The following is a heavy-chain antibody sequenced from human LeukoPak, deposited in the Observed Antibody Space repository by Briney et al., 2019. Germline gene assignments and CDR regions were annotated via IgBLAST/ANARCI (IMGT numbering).Heavy chain of an antibody. CDR3: ASLGSSGDSFDY. CDR2: ISYDGSNK. J-gene: IGHJ4*02. CDR1: GFTFSSYA. D-gene: IGHD3-22*01. V-gene: IGHV3-30-3*01. Sequence: GRSLRLSCAASGFTFSSYAMHWVRQAPGKGLEWVAVISYDGSNKYYADSVKGRFTISRDNSKNTLYLQMNSLRAEDTAVYYCASLGSSGDSFDYWGQGTLVTVSS.